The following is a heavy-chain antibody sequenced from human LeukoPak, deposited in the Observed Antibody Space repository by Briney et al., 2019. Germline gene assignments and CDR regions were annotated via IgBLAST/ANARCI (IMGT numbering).Heavy chain of an antibody. Sequence: PGGSLRLSCATSGFTFSIYAMSWVRQAPGKGLEWLSIISGSGYIHYADSVKGRFTISRDNSKNTLYLQVNSLRAEDTAVYYCARELSPFDAFDIWGQGTMVTVSS. CDR1: GFTFSIYA. J-gene: IGHJ3*02. CDR3: ARELSPFDAFDI. CDR2: ISGSGYI. D-gene: IGHD2/OR15-2a*01. V-gene: IGHV3-23*01.